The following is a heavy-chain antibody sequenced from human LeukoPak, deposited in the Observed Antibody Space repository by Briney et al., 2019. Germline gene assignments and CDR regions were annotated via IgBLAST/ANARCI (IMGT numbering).Heavy chain of an antibody. D-gene: IGHD5-12*01. CDR1: GFTFSSYG. Sequence: GGSLRLSCAASGFTFSSYGMHWVRQAPGKGLEWVALIRYDGSNMYYADSVKGRFTISRDNSKNTLYLRMNSLRAEDTAVYCCARAEGYGAIDYWGQGTLVTVSS. CDR2: IRYDGSNM. V-gene: IGHV3-30*02. CDR3: ARAEGYGAIDY. J-gene: IGHJ4*02.